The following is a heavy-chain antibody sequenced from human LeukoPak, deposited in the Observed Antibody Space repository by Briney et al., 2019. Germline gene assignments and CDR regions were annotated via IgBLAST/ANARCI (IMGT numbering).Heavy chain of an antibody. CDR3: ARRIGYSYGLDYFDY. CDR1: GYSFTSYW. V-gene: IGHV5-51*01. CDR2: IYPGDSDT. Sequence: GESLKISCKGSGYSFTSYWIGWVRQMPGKGLEWMGIIYPGDSDTRYSPSFQGQVTTSADRSISTAYLQWSSLKASDTAMYYCARRIGYSYGLDYFDYWGQGTLVTVSS. D-gene: IGHD5-18*01. J-gene: IGHJ4*02.